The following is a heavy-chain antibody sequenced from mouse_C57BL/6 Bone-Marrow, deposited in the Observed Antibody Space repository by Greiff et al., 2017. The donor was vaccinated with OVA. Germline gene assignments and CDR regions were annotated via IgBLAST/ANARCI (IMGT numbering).Heavy chain of an antibody. J-gene: IGHJ3*01. CDR2: INPNNGST. CDR1: GYTFTDYN. Sequence: VQLQQSGPELVKPGASVKIPCKASGYTFTDYNMDWVKQSHGKSLEWIGDINPNNGSTIYNQKFKGKATLTVDKSSSTAYMELRSLTSEDTAVYYCARSYYYGSTFAYWGQETLVTVSA. D-gene: IGHD1-1*01. V-gene: IGHV1-18*01. CDR3: ARSYYYGSTFAY.